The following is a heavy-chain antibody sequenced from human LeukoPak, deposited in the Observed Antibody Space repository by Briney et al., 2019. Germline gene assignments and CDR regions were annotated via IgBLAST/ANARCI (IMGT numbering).Heavy chain of an antibody. D-gene: IGHD6-19*01. CDR1: VGSLCSYY. Sequence: SQTLSLTCAVSVGSLCSYYWSWVREPPAEGLEGVGYIYYSGRNNYNPSLKSRVTISVGTSKNQFSLKLSSVTAADTAVYYCARDRSSGWYFDYWGQGTLVTVSS. V-gene: IGHV4-59*01. CDR3: ARDRSSGWYFDY. J-gene: IGHJ4*02. CDR2: IYYSGRN.